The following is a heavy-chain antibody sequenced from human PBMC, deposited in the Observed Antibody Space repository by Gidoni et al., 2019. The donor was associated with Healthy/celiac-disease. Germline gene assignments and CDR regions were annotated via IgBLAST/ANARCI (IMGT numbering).Heavy chain of an antibody. CDR2: TYYGSKWYN. Sequence: QVQLQQSGPGMVKPSQTLSLTCATYGDSVSSNSAAGNWISQSPSRVREWLVRTYYGSKWYNDYAVSVTSRITINPDTSKNQFSLQLNSVAPEDTAVYYCARTASSSWYLQYWGQGTLVTVSS. CDR3: ARTASSSWYLQY. D-gene: IGHD6-13*01. V-gene: IGHV6-1*01. CDR1: GDSVSSNSAA. J-gene: IGHJ4*02.